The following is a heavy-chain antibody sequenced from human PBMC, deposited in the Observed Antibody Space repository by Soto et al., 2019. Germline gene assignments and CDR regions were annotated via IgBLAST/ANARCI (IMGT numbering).Heavy chain of an antibody. CDR3: ARDRDVYNRAFLDD. J-gene: IGHJ4*02. CDR1: GFTFSSFV. V-gene: IGHV3-30-3*01. D-gene: IGHD1-1*01. CDR2: ISSDANKI. Sequence: QVQLVESGGGVVQPGRSLRLSCAASGFTFSSFVLHWVRQAPGKGLEWLSLISSDANKIYYADSVRGRFTISRDNSQKTLYLQMNSLRGEDTAVYYCARDRDVYNRAFLDDWGQGTLVTVSS.